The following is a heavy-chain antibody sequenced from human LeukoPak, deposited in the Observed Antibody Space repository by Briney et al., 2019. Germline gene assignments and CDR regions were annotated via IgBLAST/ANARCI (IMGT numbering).Heavy chain of an antibody. CDR3: ARVVAAAGPFDY. CDR1: GGSISSSSYY. D-gene: IGHD6-13*01. CDR2: IYYSGST. J-gene: IGHJ4*02. V-gene: IGHV4-39*01. Sequence: SETLSLTCTVSGGSISSSSYYWGWIRQPPGTGLEWIGSIYYSGSTYYKPSLKSRVTISVDTSKNQFSLKLSSVTAGDTAVYYCARVVAAAGPFDYWGQGTLVTVSS.